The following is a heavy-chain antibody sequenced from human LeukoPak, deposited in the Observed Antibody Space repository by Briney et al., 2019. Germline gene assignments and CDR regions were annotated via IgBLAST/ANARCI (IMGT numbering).Heavy chain of an antibody. CDR3: ARTGGTIDY. CDR1: GGSFSGYY. CDR2: INHSGST. D-gene: IGHD2-8*02. Sequence: PSETLSLTCAVYGGSFSGYYWSWIRQPPGKGLEWIGEINHSGSTNYNPSLKSRVTISVDTSKNQFSLKLNSVTAADTAVYYCARTGGTIDYWGQGTLVTVSS. V-gene: IGHV4-34*01. J-gene: IGHJ4*02.